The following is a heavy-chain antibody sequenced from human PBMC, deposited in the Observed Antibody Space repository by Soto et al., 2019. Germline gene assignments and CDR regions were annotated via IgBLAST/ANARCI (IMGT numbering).Heavy chain of an antibody. CDR2: IYPGDSDA. J-gene: IGHJ4*02. D-gene: IGHD3-9*01. V-gene: IGHV5-51*01. CDR3: ARQADYNILTGYFYYFDY. Sequence: PGESLKISCKSSGYSFTDYWIGWVRQMPGKXLEWMGIIYPGDSDARYSPSFQGQVTISVDTSINTAFLRWNSLTASDTAMYYCARQADYNILTGYFYYFDYWGQGSLVTVSS. CDR1: GYSFTDYW.